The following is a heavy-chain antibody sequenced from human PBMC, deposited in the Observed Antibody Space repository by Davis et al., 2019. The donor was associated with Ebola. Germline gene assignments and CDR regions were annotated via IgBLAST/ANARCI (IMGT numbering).Heavy chain of an antibody. CDR1: GGTFSSYA. J-gene: IGHJ6*03. Sequence: SVKVSCKASGGTFSSYAISWVRQAPGQGLEWMGGIIPIFGTANYAQKFQGRVTITADESTSTAYMELSSLRSEDTAVYYCASPRHAYCGGDCAPMDVWGKGTTVTVSS. D-gene: IGHD2-21*01. CDR2: IIPIFGTA. V-gene: IGHV1-69*13. CDR3: ASPRHAYCGGDCAPMDV.